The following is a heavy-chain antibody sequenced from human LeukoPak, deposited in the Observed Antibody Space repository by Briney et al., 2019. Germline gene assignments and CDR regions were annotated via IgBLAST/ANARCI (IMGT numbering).Heavy chain of an antibody. D-gene: IGHD3-16*01. J-gene: IGHJ4*02. CDR3: ASGPRGYFDY. Sequence: SQTLSLTCTVSGGSISSGSYYWSWIRQPAGKGLEWIGRIYTSGSTNYNPSLKSRVTLSVDTSKNQFSLKLSSVTAADTAVYYCASGPRGYFDYWGQGTLVTVSS. CDR1: GGSISSGSYY. V-gene: IGHV4-61*02. CDR2: IYTSGST.